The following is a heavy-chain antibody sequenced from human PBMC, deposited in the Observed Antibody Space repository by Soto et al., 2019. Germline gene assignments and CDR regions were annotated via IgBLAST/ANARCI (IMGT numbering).Heavy chain of an antibody. CDR2: ISWNSGGI. V-gene: IGHV3-9*01. J-gene: IGHJ4*02. CDR3: AKSWVAATIDY. CDR1: GFTFDDYA. D-gene: IGHD2-15*01. Sequence: EVQLVESGGGLVQPGRSLRLSCAASGFTFDDYAMHWVRQAPGKGLEWVSGISWNSGGIGYADSVKGRFTISRDNAKNSLYLQMNSLRAEDTALYYCAKSWVAATIDYWGQGTLVTVSS.